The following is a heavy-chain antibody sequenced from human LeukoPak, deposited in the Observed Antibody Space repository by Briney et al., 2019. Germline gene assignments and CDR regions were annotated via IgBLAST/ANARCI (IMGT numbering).Heavy chain of an antibody. CDR1: GGSISGGSYY. J-gene: IGHJ6*03. CDR2: IYTSGST. D-gene: IGHD3-10*01. Sequence: KTSETLSLTCTVSGGSISGGSYYWSWIRQPAGKGLEWIGRIYTSGSTNYNPSLKSRVTISVDTSKNQSSLKLSSVTAADTAVYYCARDYGSGSYRASYYYMDVWGKGTTVTVSS. V-gene: IGHV4-61*02. CDR3: ARDYGSGSYRASYYYMDV.